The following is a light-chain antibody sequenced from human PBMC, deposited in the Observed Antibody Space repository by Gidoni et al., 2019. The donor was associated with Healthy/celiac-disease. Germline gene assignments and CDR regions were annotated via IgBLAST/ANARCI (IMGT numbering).Light chain of an antibody. J-gene: IGLJ2*01. CDR2: EVS. Sequence: QPALTQPASVSGPLGQSITISCTGTSSDVGGYNHVSWYQQHPGKAPKLMIYEVSNRPSGVSNRFSGSKSGNTASLTISGLQAEDEADYYCSSYTSSSTLVFGGGTKLTVL. CDR1: SSDVGGYNH. V-gene: IGLV2-14*01. CDR3: SSYTSSSTLV.